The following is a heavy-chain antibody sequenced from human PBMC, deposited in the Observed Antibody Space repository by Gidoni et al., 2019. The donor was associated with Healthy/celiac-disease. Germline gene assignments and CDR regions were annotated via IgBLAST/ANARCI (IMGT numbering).Heavy chain of an antibody. CDR3: ARAPRIVLVPDVPGDYYYGMDV. CDR2: INPNSGGT. D-gene: IGHD2-2*01. J-gene: IGHJ6*02. CDR1: GYTFTGYY. V-gene: IGHV1-2*04. Sequence: QVQLVQSGAEVQKPGASVKVSCKASGYTFTGYYMHLVRQAPGQGIEWMGWINPNSGGTNYAQKFQGWVTMTRDTSISTAYMELSRLRSDDTAVYYCARAPRIVLVPDVPGDYYYGMDVWGQGTTVTVSS.